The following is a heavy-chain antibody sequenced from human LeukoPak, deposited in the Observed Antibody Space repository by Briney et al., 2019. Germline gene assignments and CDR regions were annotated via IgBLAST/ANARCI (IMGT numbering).Heavy chain of an antibody. J-gene: IGHJ6*02. CDR3: ARDRTYYDSTDATGGSDYYYYGMDV. D-gene: IGHD3-3*01. V-gene: IGHV4-61*02. Sequence: PSETLSLTCTVSGGSISSGSYYWSWTRQPAGKGLEWIGRIYTSGSTNYNPSLKSRVTISVDTSKNQFSLKLSSVTAADTAVYYCARDRTYYDSTDATGGSDYYYYGMDVWGQGTTVTVSS. CDR2: IYTSGST. CDR1: GGSISSGSYY.